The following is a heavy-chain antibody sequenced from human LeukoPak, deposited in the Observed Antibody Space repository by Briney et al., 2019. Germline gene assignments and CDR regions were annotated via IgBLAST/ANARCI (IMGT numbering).Heavy chain of an antibody. J-gene: IGHJ5*02. CDR1: GFTFSSYE. V-gene: IGHV3-48*03. D-gene: IGHD6-6*01. CDR2: ISSSGSTI. CDR3: ARDVSPRTWVDP. Sequence: GGSLRLSCAASGFTFSSYEMNWVRQAPGKGLEWVSYISSSGSTIYYADSVKGRFTISRDNAKNSLYLQMNSLRAEDTAVYYCARDVSPRTWVDPWGQGTLVTVSS.